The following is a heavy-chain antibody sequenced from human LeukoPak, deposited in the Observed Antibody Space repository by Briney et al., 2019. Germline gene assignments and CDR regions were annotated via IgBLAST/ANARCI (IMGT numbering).Heavy chain of an antibody. V-gene: IGHV3-33*08. CDR3: AREGRGWLTPFDY. J-gene: IGHJ4*01. Sequence: GGSLRLSYAASVFTFSSYSMNCVPDAPAKGLEWVAVICYDGSNKYYADSVKGRFTISRDNSKNTLYLQMNSLRAEDTAVYYCAREGRGWLTPFDYWGHGSLVVASS. CDR1: VFTFSSYS. CDR2: ICYDGSNK. D-gene: IGHD6-19*01.